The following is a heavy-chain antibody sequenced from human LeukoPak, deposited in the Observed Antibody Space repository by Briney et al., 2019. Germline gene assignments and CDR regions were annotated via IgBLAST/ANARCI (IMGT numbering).Heavy chain of an antibody. CDR3: ATVTMVRGVTLNYGMDV. D-gene: IGHD3-10*01. CDR1: GYTLTELS. CDR2: FDPEDGET. V-gene: IGHV1-24*01. Sequence: ASVKVSCKVSGYTLTELSMHWVRQAPGKGLEWMGGFDPEDGETIYAQKFQGRVTMTEDTPTDTAYMELSSLRSEDTAVYYCATVTMVRGVTLNYGMDVWGRGTTVTVSS. J-gene: IGHJ6*02.